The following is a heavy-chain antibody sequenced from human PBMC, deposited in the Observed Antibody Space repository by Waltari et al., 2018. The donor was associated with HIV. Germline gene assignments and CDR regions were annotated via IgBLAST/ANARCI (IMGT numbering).Heavy chain of an antibody. CDR1: TYTFRDHW. D-gene: IGHD2-8*02. CDR3: ARLVGKGSTDAFDV. V-gene: IGHV5-51*01. Sequence: EVQLVQSGPEVKKHGESLRISCQTSTYTFRDHWIGWVRQLPGKGLEWSWVIYPCDSDTSYIPSFQCQVTISADKTIRTAYLQWNRLKASDTAMYYCARLVGKGSTDAFDVWCQGTMVTVSS. CDR2: IYPCDSDT. J-gene: IGHJ3*01.